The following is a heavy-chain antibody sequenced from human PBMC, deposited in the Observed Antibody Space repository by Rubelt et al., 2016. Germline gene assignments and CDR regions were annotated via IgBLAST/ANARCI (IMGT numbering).Heavy chain of an antibody. CDR3: ARDNYFGSGKYAFDI. D-gene: IGHD3-10*01. CDR2: ISSGSSTI. V-gene: IGHV3-48*04. Sequence: GLEWVSYISSGSSTIHYADSVKGRFTISRDNAKNSLYLQLNSLRAEDTAVYYCARDNYFGSGKYAFDIWGQGTMVTVSS. J-gene: IGHJ3*02.